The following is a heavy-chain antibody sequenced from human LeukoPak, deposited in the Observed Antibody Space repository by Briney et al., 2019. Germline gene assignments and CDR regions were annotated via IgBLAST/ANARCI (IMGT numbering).Heavy chain of an antibody. V-gene: IGHV4-61*01. D-gene: IGHD3-22*01. CDR2: IYDSGST. Sequence: SETLSLTCTVSGGSVSSGSYYWSWIRQPPGKGLEWIGYIYDSGSTNYNPSLKSRVTISVDTSKNQFSLKLSSVTAADTAVYYCASDPSGYFNYWGQGTLVTVSS. CDR1: GGSVSSGSYY. J-gene: IGHJ4*02. CDR3: ASDPSGYFNY.